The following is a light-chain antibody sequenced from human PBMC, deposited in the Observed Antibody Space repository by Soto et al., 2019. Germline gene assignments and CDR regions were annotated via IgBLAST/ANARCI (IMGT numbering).Light chain of an antibody. CDR2: DAS. CDR1: QSVSTN. V-gene: IGKV3-15*01. J-gene: IGKJ1*01. CDR3: QQYNNRPPQT. Sequence: EIVLAQSPATLSVSPGERATLSCRASQSVSTNLAWYQQKPGQAPRLVIFDASTRATGVPARFSASGSGTEFTLTISSLQSEDFGIYYCQQYNNRPPQTFGQGTRVEFK.